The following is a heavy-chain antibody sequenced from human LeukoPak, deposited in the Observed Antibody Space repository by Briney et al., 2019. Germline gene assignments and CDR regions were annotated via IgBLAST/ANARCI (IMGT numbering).Heavy chain of an antibody. CDR1: GYTISSGYY. J-gene: IGHJ4*02. CDR2: IYTSGST. V-gene: IGHV4-4*07. Sequence: PSETLSLTCTVSGYTISSGYYWSWIRQPAGKGPEWIGRIYTSGSTNYNPSLKSRVTMSVDTSKNQFSLKLSSVTAADTAVYYCARDCSSTSCYWWGFDYWGQGTLVTVSS. D-gene: IGHD2-2*01. CDR3: ARDCSSTSCYWWGFDY.